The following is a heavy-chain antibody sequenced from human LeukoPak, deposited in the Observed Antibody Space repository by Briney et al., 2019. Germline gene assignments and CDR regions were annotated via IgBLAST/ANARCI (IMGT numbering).Heavy chain of an antibody. D-gene: IGHD6-19*01. CDR2: ISYDGSNE. V-gene: IGHV3-30-3*01. J-gene: IGHJ4*02. CDR1: GFTFSSYA. CDR3: ASSSGWYSYFDY. Sequence: GGSLRLSCAASGFTFSSYAMHWVRQAPGKGLEWVAVISYDGSNEYYADSVKGRFTISRDNSKNTLYLQMNSLRAEDTAVYYCASSSGWYSYFDYWGQGTLVTVSS.